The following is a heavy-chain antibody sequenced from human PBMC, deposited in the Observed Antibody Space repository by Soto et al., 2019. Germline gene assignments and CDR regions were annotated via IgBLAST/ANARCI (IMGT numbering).Heavy chain of an antibody. Sequence: SETLSLTCALYGGSFICFYCSWVRHPPVKGLEWIGETNHSGSTNYSPSLKSRVTISVDTSKNQFSLKLSSVFAAVTAMYYCPRCGGNYYTFVWDKGSTVNVSS. V-gene: IGHV4-34*01. CDR1: GGSFICFY. CDR3: PRCGGNYYTFV. D-gene: IGHD3-10*01. CDR2: TNHSGST. J-gene: IGHJ6*03.